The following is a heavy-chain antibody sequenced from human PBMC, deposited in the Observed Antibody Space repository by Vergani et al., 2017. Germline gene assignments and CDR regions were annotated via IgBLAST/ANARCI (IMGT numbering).Heavy chain of an antibody. CDR1: GYTFTSYA. CDR2: IIPIFGTA. D-gene: IGHD4-17*01. Sequence: QVQLVQSGAEVKKPGASVKVSCKASGYTFTSYAISWVRQAPGQGLEWMGGIIPIFGTANYAQKFQGRVTITADESTSTAYMELSSLRSEDTAVYYCARDTTTISTTVTQTPHAFDIWGQGTMVTVSS. V-gene: IGHV1-69*13. J-gene: IGHJ3*02. CDR3: ARDTTTISTTVTQTPHAFDI.